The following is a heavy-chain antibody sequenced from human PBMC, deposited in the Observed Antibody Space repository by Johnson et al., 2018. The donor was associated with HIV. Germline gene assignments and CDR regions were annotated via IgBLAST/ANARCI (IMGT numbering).Heavy chain of an antibody. CDR3: ARSQLLALDVFNM. Sequence: VQLVESGGGLVQPGGSLRLSCVGSQITLNNYWMGWVRQAPGRGLDWVGNINQDGTEKSYADSVKGRFTLSRDTAKNSLFLQMNSLTVEDTAVYYCARSQLLALDVFNMWGQGTMVTISS. CDR2: INQDGTEK. V-gene: IGHV3-7*01. J-gene: IGHJ3*02. CDR1: QITLNNYW.